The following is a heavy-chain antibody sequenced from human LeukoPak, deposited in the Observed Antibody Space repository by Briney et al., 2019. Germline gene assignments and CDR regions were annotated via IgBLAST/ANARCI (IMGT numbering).Heavy chain of an antibody. D-gene: IGHD6-19*01. CDR2: IYTSGST. J-gene: IGHJ4*02. CDR3: ASQLSSGWPFDY. Sequence: PSETLSLTCAVYGGSFSGYYWSWIRQPAGKGLEWIGRIYTSGSTNYNPSLKSRVTMSVDTSKNQFSLKLSSVTAADTAVYYCASQLSSGWPFDYWGQGTLVTVSS. CDR1: GGSFSGYY. V-gene: IGHV4-59*10.